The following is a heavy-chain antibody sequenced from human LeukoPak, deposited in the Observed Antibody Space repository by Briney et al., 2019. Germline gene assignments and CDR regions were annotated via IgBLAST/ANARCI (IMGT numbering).Heavy chain of an antibody. CDR1: GFTFSSYA. D-gene: IGHD1-26*01. V-gene: IGHV3-23*01. CDR2: ISGSGGST. Sequence: PGGSLRLSCAASGFTFSSYAMSWVRQAPGKGLEWVSAISGSGGSTYYADSVKGRFTISRDNSKNTLYLQMNSLRAEDTAVYYCASTHAGRYYTTFDSWGQGTLVAVSS. CDR3: ASTHAGRYYTTFDS. J-gene: IGHJ4*02.